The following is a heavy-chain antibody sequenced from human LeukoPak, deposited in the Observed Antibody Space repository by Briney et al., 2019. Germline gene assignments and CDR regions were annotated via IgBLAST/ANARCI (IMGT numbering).Heavy chain of an antibody. J-gene: IGHJ6*03. CDR3: ARGVPKTSYYYYYMDV. V-gene: IGHV3-48*01. Sequence: GGSLRRSCVASGFTCSDYSRNWVRQAPGKGLEWVSYISSSGFTLNYADSVKGRFTISRDNAKNSLYLQMNSLRAEDTAVYYCARGVPKTSYYYYYMDVWGKGTTVTVSS. CDR1: GFTCSDYS. D-gene: IGHD4-11*01. CDR2: ISSSGFTL.